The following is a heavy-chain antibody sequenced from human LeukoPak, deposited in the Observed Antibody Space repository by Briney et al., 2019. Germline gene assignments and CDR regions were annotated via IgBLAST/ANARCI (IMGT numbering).Heavy chain of an antibody. CDR1: GGSISGYY. CDR3: ARSSTVVRLDY. Sequence: SETLSLTCTVSGGSISGYYWSWIRQPPGKGLEWIGYIYYSGSTNYNPSLKSRVTISVDTSKNQFSLKLSSVTAADTAVYYCARSSTVVRLDYWGQGTLVTVSS. J-gene: IGHJ4*02. V-gene: IGHV4-59*01. D-gene: IGHD4-23*01. CDR2: IYYSGST.